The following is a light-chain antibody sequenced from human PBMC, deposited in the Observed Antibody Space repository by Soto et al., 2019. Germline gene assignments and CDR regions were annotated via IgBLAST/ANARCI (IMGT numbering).Light chain of an antibody. J-gene: IGLJ3*02. V-gene: IGLV2-14*01. Sequence: QSALTQPASVSGSPGQSITISCTGTSSDGGGYNYVSWYQQYPGKAPKLMIFEVSNRPPGVSDRFSGSKSGNTASLTISGLQAEDEADYYCSSYTSSSPNWVFGGGTKLTVL. CDR2: EVS. CDR3: SSYTSSSPNWV. CDR1: SSDGGGYNY.